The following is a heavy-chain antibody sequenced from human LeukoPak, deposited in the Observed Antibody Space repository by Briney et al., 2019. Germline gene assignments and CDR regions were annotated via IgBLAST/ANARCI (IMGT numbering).Heavy chain of an antibody. J-gene: IGHJ4*02. CDR3: ARVWFGELLYQYYFDY. Sequence: TLSLTCAVYGGSFSGYYWSWIRQPPGKGLEWIGEINHSGSTNYNPSLKSRVTISVDTSKNQFSLKLSSVTAADTAVYYCARVWFGELLYQYYFDYWGQGTLVTVSS. CDR1: GGSFSGYY. V-gene: IGHV4-34*09. D-gene: IGHD3-10*01. CDR2: INHSGST.